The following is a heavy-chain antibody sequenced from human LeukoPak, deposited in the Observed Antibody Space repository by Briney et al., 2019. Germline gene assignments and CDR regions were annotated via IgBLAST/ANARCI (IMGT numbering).Heavy chain of an antibody. Sequence: ASVKVSCKASGYTFTSYGTSWVRQAPGQGLEWMRWISAYNGNTNYAQKLQGRVTMTTDTSTSTAYMELRSLRSDDTAVYYCAREPSRGYSYGHYYYYYGMDVWGQGTTVTVSS. CDR2: ISAYNGNT. CDR1: GYTFTSYG. CDR3: AREPSRGYSYGHYYYYYGMDV. J-gene: IGHJ6*02. V-gene: IGHV1-18*01. D-gene: IGHD5-18*01.